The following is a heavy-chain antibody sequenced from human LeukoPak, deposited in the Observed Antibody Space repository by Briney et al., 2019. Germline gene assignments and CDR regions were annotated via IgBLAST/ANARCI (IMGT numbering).Heavy chain of an antibody. J-gene: IGHJ4*02. V-gene: IGHV4-4*07. D-gene: IGHD3/OR15-3a*01. Sequence: SETLTLTCTVSGGAISGYYWSWIRQPAGKGLEWLGRVYSSGSTKYNPSLESRVTMSVDTSKNQFSLKLNFVTAADTAVYYCARVWSGYDFFYYWAQENLVTVSS. CDR2: VYSSGST. CDR1: GGAISGYY. CDR3: ARVWSGYDFFYY.